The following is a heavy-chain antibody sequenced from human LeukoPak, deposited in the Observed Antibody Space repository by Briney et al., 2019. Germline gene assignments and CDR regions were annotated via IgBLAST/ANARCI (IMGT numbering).Heavy chain of an antibody. CDR2: INPSGGST. CDR1: GYTFTSYY. D-gene: IGHD3-16*01. V-gene: IGHV1-46*01. CDR3: ARSDYGSSKGGSRSRGMDV. Sequence: GASVKVSCKASGYTFTSYYMLWVRQAPGQGLEWMGIINPSGGSTSYAQKFQGRVTMTRDTSTSTVYMELSSLRSEDTAVYYCARSDYGSSKGGSRSRGMDVWGQGTTVTVSS. J-gene: IGHJ6*02.